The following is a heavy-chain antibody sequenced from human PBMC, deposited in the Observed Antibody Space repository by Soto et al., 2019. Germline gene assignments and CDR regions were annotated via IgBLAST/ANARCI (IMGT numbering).Heavy chain of an antibody. CDR1: GYTFTDYF. D-gene: IGHD3-3*01. V-gene: IGHV1-8*02. Sequence: ASVKVSCKGSGYTFTDYFIHWVRQAPGQGLEWLGWMDPNSGSTGYAQNFQGRITMTRNISRNTAHMELSSLQSEDTAVYYCARERKFDFWRKGLDVWGQGTTVTVSS. J-gene: IGHJ6*02. CDR3: ARERKFDFWRKGLDV. CDR2: MDPNSGST.